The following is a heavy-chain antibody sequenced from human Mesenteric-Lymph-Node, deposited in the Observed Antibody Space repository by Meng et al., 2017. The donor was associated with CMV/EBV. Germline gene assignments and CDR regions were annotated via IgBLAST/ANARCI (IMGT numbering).Heavy chain of an antibody. CDR2: ISSGSTSM. D-gene: IGHD4-11*01. CDR1: GFTFSNSD. V-gene: IGHV3-21*01. J-gene: IGHJ4*02. CDR3: GKHDYNNGIDY. Sequence: GESLKISCAASGFTFSNSDMNWVRQAPGKGLEWVSSISSGSTSMYYADSVKGRFTISRDNSKNTLYLQMNSLRAEDTAVYYCGKHDYNNGIDYWGQGALVTVSS.